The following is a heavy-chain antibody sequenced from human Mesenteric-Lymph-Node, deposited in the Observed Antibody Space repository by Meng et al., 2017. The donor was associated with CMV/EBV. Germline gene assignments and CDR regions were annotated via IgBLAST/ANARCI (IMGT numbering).Heavy chain of an antibody. Sequence: VYGGSFSGYYWSWIRQPPGKGLEWIGEINHSGSTNYNPSLKSRVTISVDTSKNQFSLKLSSVTAADTAVYYCAGFPPYNWNWAWFDPWGQGTLVTVSS. J-gene: IGHJ5*02. CDR3: AGFPPYNWNWAWFDP. V-gene: IGHV4-34*01. D-gene: IGHD1-7*01. CDR1: GGSFSGYY. CDR2: INHSGST.